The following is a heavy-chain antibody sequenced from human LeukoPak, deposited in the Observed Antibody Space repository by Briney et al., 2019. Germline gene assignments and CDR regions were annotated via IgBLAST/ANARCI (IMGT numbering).Heavy chain of an antibody. Sequence: SETLSLTCTVSGGSISSSSYYWGWIRQPPVKGLEWIGSIYHSGSTYYNLSLKSRVTMSVDTSKNQFSLKLSSVTAADTAVYYCARTTEGGYSYGYFYYYYMDVWGKGTTVTISS. CDR3: ARTTEGGYSYGYFYYYYMDV. V-gene: IGHV4-39*07. CDR2: IYHSGST. D-gene: IGHD5-18*01. CDR1: GGSISSSSYY. J-gene: IGHJ6*03.